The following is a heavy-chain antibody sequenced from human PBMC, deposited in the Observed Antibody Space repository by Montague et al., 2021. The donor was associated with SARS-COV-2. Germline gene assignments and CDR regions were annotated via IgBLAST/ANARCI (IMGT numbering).Heavy chain of an antibody. D-gene: IGHD2/OR15-2a*01. CDR3: ARNTWHRPSFDS. Sequence: SETLSLTCTISGGSISTYYWSWIRHPPGQRLEYIGYIYYSGSTSYNPSLGSRVTISLDTSRNQFSLRLISVTPADTAVYYCARNTWHRPSFDSWGQGTLVTVSS. CDR1: GGSISTYY. CDR2: IYYSGST. V-gene: IGHV4-59*01. J-gene: IGHJ4*02.